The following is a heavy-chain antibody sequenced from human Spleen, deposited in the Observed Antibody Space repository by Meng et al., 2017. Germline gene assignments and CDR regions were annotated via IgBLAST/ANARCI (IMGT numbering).Heavy chain of an antibody. Sequence: GESLKISWAASGFTFSDYYMSWIRQAPGKGLEWVSYISRSGSSIYYPDSVKGRFTIYRENAKNSLYLQMNSLRADDTAVYYCARDWRLMYGSPFDYWGQGTLVTVSS. CDR3: ARDWRLMYGSPFDY. D-gene: IGHD3-3*01. CDR2: ISRSGSSI. CDR1: GFTFSDYY. V-gene: IGHV3-11*04. J-gene: IGHJ4*02.